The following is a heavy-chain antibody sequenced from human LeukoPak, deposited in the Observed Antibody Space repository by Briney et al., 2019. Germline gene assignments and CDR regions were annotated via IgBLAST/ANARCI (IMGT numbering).Heavy chain of an antibody. V-gene: IGHV3-23*01. D-gene: IGHD2-2*01. J-gene: IGHJ6*03. CDR1: GVTFSSYA. CDR2: ISGSAGST. Sequence: GGSLRLSCAASGVTFSSYAMSWVRQAPGKGLEWVSAISGSAGSTYYADSVKGRFTISRDNSKSTLYLQMNSLRAEDTAVYYCANPFSTPRSNYYIDVWGKGTTVTVSS. CDR3: ANPFSTPRSNYYIDV.